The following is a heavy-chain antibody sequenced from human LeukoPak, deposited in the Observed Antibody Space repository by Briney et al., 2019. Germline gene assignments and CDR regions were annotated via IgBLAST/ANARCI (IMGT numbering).Heavy chain of an antibody. Sequence: PGGSLRLSRAASGFTFRMYSIHWVRQAPGKGLEWVAVMSYDGSTKYLADSVKGRFTISRDNSQNTVYLQMNSLTAEDTAVYYCTRVRVPSRILLPYFDYWGQGTLVTVSS. CDR2: MSYDGSTK. J-gene: IGHJ4*02. V-gene: IGHV3-30*01. D-gene: IGHD2-15*01. CDR3: TRVRVPSRILLPYFDY. CDR1: GFTFRMYS.